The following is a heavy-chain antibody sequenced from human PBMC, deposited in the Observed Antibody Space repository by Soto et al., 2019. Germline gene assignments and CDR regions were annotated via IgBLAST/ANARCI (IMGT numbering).Heavy chain of an antibody. V-gene: IGHV3-30*18. J-gene: IGHJ6*02. Sequence: QVQLVESGGGVVQPGRSLRLSCAASGFTFSSYGMHWVRQAPGKGLEWVAVTSYDGSNKYYADSVKGRFTISRDNSKNTLYLQMNSLRAEDTAVYYCAKSSSSWGTFYYYGMDVWGQGTTVTVSS. D-gene: IGHD6-13*01. CDR2: TSYDGSNK. CDR1: GFTFSSYG. CDR3: AKSSSSWGTFYYYGMDV.